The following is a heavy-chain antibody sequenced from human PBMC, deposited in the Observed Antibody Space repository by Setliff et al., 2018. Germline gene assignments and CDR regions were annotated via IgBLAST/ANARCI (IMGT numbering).Heavy chain of an antibody. Sequence: KASGDSFSSYAITWVRQAPGQGLEWMGWISPYNGKTNHAQNLQGRVAMTTDTSTSTAYMELRSLRSDDTAVYYCAREVLSTVVAWDYWGQGILVTVSS. V-gene: IGHV1-18*01. D-gene: IGHD4-17*01. CDR1: GDSFSSYA. J-gene: IGHJ4*02. CDR2: ISPYNGKT. CDR3: AREVLSTVVAWDY.